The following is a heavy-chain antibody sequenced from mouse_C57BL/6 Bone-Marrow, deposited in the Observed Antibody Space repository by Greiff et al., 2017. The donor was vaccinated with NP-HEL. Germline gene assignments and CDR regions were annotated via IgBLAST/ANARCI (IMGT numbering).Heavy chain of an antibody. CDR2: IDPENGDT. CDR1: GFNIKDDY. CDR3: TFYSNYPFAY. D-gene: IGHD2-5*01. Sequence: VQLKQSGAELVRPGASVKLSCTASGFNIKDDYMHWVKQRPEQGLEWIGWIDPENGDTEYASKFQGKATITADTSSNTAYLQLSSLTSEDTAVYYCTFYSNYPFAYWGQGTLVTVSA. J-gene: IGHJ3*01. V-gene: IGHV14-4*01.